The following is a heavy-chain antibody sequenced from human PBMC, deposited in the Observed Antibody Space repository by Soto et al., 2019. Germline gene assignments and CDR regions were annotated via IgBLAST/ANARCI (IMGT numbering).Heavy chain of an antibody. D-gene: IGHD2-21*02. V-gene: IGHV4-39*01. CDR1: GGSISSYY. Sequence: SETLSLTCTVSGGSISSYYWGWIRQPPGKGLEWIGSIYYSGSTYYNPSLKSRVTISVDTSKNQFSLKLSSVTAADTAVYYCASISGCGGDCKRFDYWGQGTLVTVSS. CDR3: ASISGCGGDCKRFDY. CDR2: IYYSGST. J-gene: IGHJ4*02.